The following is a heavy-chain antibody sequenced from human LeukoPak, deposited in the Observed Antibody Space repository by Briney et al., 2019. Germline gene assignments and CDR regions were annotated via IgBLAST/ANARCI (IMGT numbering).Heavy chain of an antibody. CDR2: ISAYNGNT. CDR3: ARDLQGEADY. Sequence: ASVKVSCKASGYTFTSYGISWVRQAPGQGLEWMGWISAYNGNTNYAQKFQGRVTITTDESTSTAYMELSSLRSKDTAVYYCARDLQGEADYWGQGTLVTVSS. J-gene: IGHJ4*02. CDR1: GYTFTSYG. V-gene: IGHV1-18*01.